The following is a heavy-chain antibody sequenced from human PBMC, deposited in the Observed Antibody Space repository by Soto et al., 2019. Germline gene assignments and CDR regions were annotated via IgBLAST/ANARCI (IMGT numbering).Heavy chain of an antibody. CDR2: VTYSGANT. V-gene: IGHV3-23*01. J-gene: IGHJ4*02. D-gene: IGHD1-26*01. Sequence: PGGSLRLSCAASGFTFGSYAMSWVRQAPGKGLEWVSLVTYSGANTYYAGSVTGRFTISRDNSRNTLYLQMSSLRVEDTAVYYCATPSLSTGGYSSFDSWGRGTLVTAPQ. CDR1: GFTFGSYA. CDR3: ATPSLSTGGYSSFDS.